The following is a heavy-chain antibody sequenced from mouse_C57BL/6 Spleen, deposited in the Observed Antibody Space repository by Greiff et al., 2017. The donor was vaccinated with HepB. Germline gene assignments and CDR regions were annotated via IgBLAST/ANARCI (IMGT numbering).Heavy chain of an antibody. J-gene: IGHJ4*01. V-gene: IGHV1-54*01. CDR2: INPGSGGT. CDR1: GYAFTNYL. D-gene: IGHD1-2*01. Sequence: VQLQESGAELVRPGTSVKVSCKASGYAFTNYLIEWVKQRPGQGLEWIGVINPGSGGTNYNEKFKGKATLTADKSSSTAYMQLSSLTSEDSAVYFCARTGDYGTGYAMDYWGQGTSVTVSS. CDR3: ARTGDYGTGYAMDY.